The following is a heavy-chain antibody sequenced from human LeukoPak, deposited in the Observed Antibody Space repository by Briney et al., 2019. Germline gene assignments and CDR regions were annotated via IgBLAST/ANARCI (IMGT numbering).Heavy chain of an antibody. CDR2: IYYTGST. J-gene: IGHJ3*02. D-gene: IGHD3-22*01. CDR1: GGSISSGGFF. V-gene: IGHV4-30-4*01. Sequence: SGTLSLTCSVSGGSISSGGFFWSWIRQSPGKGLECIGYIYYTGSTYYNPSLKSRLTMSVDTSKNQFSLKLTGLTAADTAVYYCASLENSGYTNAFETWGQGTPVVVSS. CDR3: ASLENSGYTNAFET.